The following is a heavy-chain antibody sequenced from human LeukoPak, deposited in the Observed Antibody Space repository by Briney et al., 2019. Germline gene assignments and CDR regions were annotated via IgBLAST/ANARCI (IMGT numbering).Heavy chain of an antibody. CDR1: GGSISNYY. V-gene: IGHV4-59*12. J-gene: IGHJ5*02. Sequence: SETLSLTCTVSGGSISNYYWSWIRQPPGKGLDWIGYIYYSGSTNYNPSLTSRLTISVDTSKNQFSLKLSSVTAADTAVYCCARDTIAFGFDPWGQGTLVTVSS. D-gene: IGHD3-3*02. CDR3: ARDTIAFGFDP. CDR2: IYYSGST.